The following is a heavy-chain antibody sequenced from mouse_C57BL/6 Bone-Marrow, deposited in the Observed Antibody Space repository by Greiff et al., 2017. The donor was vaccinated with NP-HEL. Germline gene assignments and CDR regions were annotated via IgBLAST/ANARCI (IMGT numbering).Heavy chain of an antibody. CDR1: GYAFSSSW. CDR3: AREGSSPHYYAMDY. CDR2: IYPGDGDT. J-gene: IGHJ4*01. D-gene: IGHD1-1*01. Sequence: VKLQESGPELVKPGASVKISCKASGYAFSSSWMNWVKQRPGKGLEWIGRIYPGDGDTNYNGKFKGKATLTADKSSSTAYMQLSSLTSEDSAVYFCAREGSSPHYYAMDYWGQGTSVTVSS. V-gene: IGHV1-82*01.